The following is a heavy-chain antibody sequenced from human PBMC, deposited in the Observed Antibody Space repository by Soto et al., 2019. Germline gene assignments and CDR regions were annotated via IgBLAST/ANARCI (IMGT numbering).Heavy chain of an antibody. CDR3: ARRRSYCSSTSCYDKGHHYHGMDV. D-gene: IGHD2-2*01. CDR1: GYSFTSYW. V-gene: IGHV5-10-1*01. Sequence: PGESLKISCKGSGYSFTSYWIGWVRQMPGKNLEWVGRIDPSDSYTSYSPSLEGHVTISLDKSTSTVYLQWSSLKASDTAMYYCARRRSYCSSTSCYDKGHHYHGMDVWGQGTTVTVSS. CDR2: IDPSDSYT. J-gene: IGHJ6*02.